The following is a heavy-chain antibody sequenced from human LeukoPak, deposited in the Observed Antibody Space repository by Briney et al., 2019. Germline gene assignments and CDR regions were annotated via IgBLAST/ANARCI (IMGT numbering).Heavy chain of an antibody. D-gene: IGHD2-15*01. CDR3: ARGLWWFFDY. CDR1: GYTFTDYY. Sequence: GASVKVSCKASGYTFTDYYLHWVRQAPGQGLEWMGWINPSIDVTNYAQNFQGRVTMTRDTSINTAYMELNRLTSDDTAVYYCARGLWWFFDYWGQGTLVTVSS. J-gene: IGHJ4*02. CDR2: INPSIDVT. V-gene: IGHV1-2*02.